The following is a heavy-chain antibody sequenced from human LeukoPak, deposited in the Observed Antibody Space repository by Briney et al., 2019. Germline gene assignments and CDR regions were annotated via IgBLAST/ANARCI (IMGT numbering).Heavy chain of an antibody. J-gene: IGHJ5*02. Sequence: GASVKVSCKASGGTFSSYAISWLRQAPGQGLEWMGGIIPIFGTANYAQKFQGRVTITADESTSTAYMELSSVTAADTAVYYCARDLSQPMVRGVIGWFDPWGQGTLVTVSS. V-gene: IGHV1-69*13. D-gene: IGHD3-10*01. CDR3: ARDLSQPMVRGVIGWFDP. CDR2: IIPIFGTA. CDR1: GGTFSSYA.